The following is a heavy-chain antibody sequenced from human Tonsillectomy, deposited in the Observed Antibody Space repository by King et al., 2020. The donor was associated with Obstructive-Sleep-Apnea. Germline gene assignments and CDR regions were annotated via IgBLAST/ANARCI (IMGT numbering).Heavy chain of an antibody. CDR1: GYSISSGLY. CDR2: IYHSGST. Sequence: VQLQESGPGLVKPSETLSLTCTVSGYSISSGLYWGWIRQPPGKGLEWIGCIYHSGSTYSNPSLKSRVTISVDTSKNQFSLKLRSVTAADTAVYYCARGLGVEYNWFDPWGQGTLVIVSS. CDR3: ARGLGVEYNWFDP. J-gene: IGHJ5*02. V-gene: IGHV4-38-2*02. D-gene: IGHD3-16*01.